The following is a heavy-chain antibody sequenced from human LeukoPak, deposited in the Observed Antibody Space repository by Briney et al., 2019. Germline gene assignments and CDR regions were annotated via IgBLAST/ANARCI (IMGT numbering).Heavy chain of an antibody. V-gene: IGHV4-39*01. D-gene: IGHD6-19*01. J-gene: IGHJ4*02. CDR2: IYYSGST. CDR3: ASAYSSGWYMMYFDY. Sequence: SETPSLTCTVSGGSISSSTYYWGWIRQPPGKGLEWIGSIYYSGSTYYNPSLKSRVTISVDTYKNQFSLKLSSGTAADTAVYYCASAYSSGWYMMYFDYWGQGTLVTVSS. CDR1: GGSISSSTYY.